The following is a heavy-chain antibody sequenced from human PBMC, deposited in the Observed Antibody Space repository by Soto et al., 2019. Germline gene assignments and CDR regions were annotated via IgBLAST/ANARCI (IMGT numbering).Heavy chain of an antibody. CDR3: ARDGGVGPGWTALVNLDY. V-gene: IGHV1-18*01. J-gene: IGHJ4*02. CDR1: GYTFISYG. CDR2: ISANNGNT. D-gene: IGHD3-16*01. Sequence: QVQLVQSGAEVKKPGASVKVSCKASGYTFISYGFTWVRQAPGQGLEWMGWISANNGNTNYAQKVQGRVTMTTDTTTSTAYMELRSLRSDDTAVYYCARDGGVGPGWTALVNLDYWGQGTLVTVSS.